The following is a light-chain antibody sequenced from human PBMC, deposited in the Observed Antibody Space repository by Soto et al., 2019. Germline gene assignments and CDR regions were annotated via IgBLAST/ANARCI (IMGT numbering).Light chain of an antibody. V-gene: IGLV2-14*01. J-gene: IGLJ1*01. CDR1: SSDVGGYNY. CDR3: SSYTSSSTYV. CDR2: EVS. Sequence: QSVLTQPASVSGAPGQSITISCTGTSSDVGGYNYVSWYQQHPGKAPKLMIYEVSNRPSGVSNRFSGFKSGNTASLNSSGLQAEDEADYYCSSYTSSSTYVFGTGTKLTVL.